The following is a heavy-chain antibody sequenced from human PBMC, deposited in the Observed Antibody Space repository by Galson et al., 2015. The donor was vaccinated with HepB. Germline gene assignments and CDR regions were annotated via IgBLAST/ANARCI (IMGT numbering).Heavy chain of an antibody. CDR2: IDTSGGSA. Sequence: SLRLSCAASGFTFSIYGMNWVRQAPGRELEWVSTIDTSGGSASYADSVKGRFTVSRDNSKNTLYLQMNSLSAEDSAVYYCAKDSDFWSGYSSPFDYWGQGTLVTVSS. CDR3: AKDSDFWSGYSSPFDY. V-gene: IGHV3-23*01. J-gene: IGHJ4*02. D-gene: IGHD3-3*01. CDR1: GFTFSIYG.